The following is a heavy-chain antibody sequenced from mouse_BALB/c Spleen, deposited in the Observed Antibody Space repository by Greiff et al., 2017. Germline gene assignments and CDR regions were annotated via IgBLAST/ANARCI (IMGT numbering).Heavy chain of an antibody. J-gene: IGHJ4*01. CDR3: AAYGYSYAMDY. CDR1: GYSITSGYY. V-gene: IGHV3-6*02. Sequence: VQLQQSGPGLVKPSQSLSLTCSVTGYSITSGYYWNWIRQFPGNKLEWMGYISYDGSNNYNPSLKNRISITRDTSKNQFFLKLNSVTTEDTATYYCAAYGYSYAMDYWGQGTSVTVSS. D-gene: IGHD2-2*01. CDR2: ISYDGSN.